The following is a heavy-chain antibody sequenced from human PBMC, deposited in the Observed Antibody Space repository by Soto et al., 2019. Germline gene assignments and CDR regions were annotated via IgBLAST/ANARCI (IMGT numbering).Heavy chain of an antibody. D-gene: IGHD3-10*01. CDR3: AAPYGSGSYYNGFDY. Sequence: QVQLVQSGAEVKKPGSSVKVSCKASGGTFSSYAISWVRQAPGQGLEWMGGIIPIFGTANYAQKFQGRVTITAAESTRTADMGLSSLRSEDTAVYYCAAPYGSGSYYNGFDYWGQGTLVTVSS. J-gene: IGHJ4*02. CDR1: GGTFSSYA. CDR2: IIPIFGTA. V-gene: IGHV1-69*12.